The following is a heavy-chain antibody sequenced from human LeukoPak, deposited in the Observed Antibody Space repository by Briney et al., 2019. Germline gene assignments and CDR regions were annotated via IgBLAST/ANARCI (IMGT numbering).Heavy chain of an antibody. J-gene: IGHJ4*02. CDR1: GFTFSSYA. CDR3: ARVLGIAVAGTFDY. Sequence: GGSLRLSCAASGFTFSSYAMHGVRQAPGKGLEWVAVISYDGSNKYYADSVKGRFTISRDNSKNTLYLQMNSLRAEDTAVYYCARVLGIAVAGTFDYWGQGTLVTVSS. V-gene: IGHV3-30*04. D-gene: IGHD6-19*01. CDR2: ISYDGSNK.